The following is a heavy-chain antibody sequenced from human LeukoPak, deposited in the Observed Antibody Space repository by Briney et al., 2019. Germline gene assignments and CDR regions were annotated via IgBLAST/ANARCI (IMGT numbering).Heavy chain of an antibody. CDR1: GGTFSSYA. J-gene: IGHJ6*03. D-gene: IGHD6-13*01. V-gene: IGHV1-69*05. Sequence: SVKVSCKASGGTFSSYAISGVRHAPGQGLEWMGGIITIFGTANYAQKFQGRVTITTDESTSTAYMELSSLRSEDTAVYYCARSIAAAGQSYYYYYMDVWGKGTTVTVSS. CDR2: IITIFGTA. CDR3: ARSIAAAGQSYYYYYMDV.